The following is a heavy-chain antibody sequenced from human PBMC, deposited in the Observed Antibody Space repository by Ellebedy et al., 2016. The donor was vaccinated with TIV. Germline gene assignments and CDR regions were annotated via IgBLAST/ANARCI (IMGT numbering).Heavy chain of an antibody. Sequence: ASVKVSCKASGYTFTGYYMHWVRQAPGQGLEYMGWISAYNGNTNYAQKLQGRVTMTTDTSTSTAYMELRSLRSDDTAVYYCARDGYTTAFDYWGQGTLVTVSS. CDR3: ARDGYTTAFDY. CDR1: GYTFTGYY. V-gene: IGHV1-18*04. J-gene: IGHJ4*02. CDR2: ISAYNGNT. D-gene: IGHD5-24*01.